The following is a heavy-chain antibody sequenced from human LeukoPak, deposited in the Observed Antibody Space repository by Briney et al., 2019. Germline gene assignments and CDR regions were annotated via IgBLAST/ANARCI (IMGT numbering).Heavy chain of an antibody. CDR1: GFTFSSYT. CDR2: ISGSSSKI. CDR3: ARDAYGDYGFDY. Sequence: KPGGCLRLSCAVSGFTFSSYTMNWVRQPPGKGLEWVSSISGSSSKIYYADPVKGRFTISRDNAKDSLYLQMNSLRADDTAVYYCARDAYGDYGFDYWGQGILVTVSS. V-gene: IGHV3-21*01. D-gene: IGHD4-17*01. J-gene: IGHJ4*02.